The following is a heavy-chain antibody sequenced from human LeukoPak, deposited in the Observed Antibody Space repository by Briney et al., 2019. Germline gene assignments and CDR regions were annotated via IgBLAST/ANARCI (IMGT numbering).Heavy chain of an antibody. Sequence: GGSLRLSCAAYGFTFSSYGMHWVRQAPGKGLEWVAVMSDDGTKKYYADSMKGRFTISRDNSKNTLYLQINSLRGEDTAVYHCAKAESITSAWFDHWGQGTLVTVSS. CDR1: GFTFSSYG. V-gene: IGHV3-30*18. CDR2: MSDDGTKK. J-gene: IGHJ5*02. CDR3: AKAESITSAWFDH. D-gene: IGHD5-24*01.